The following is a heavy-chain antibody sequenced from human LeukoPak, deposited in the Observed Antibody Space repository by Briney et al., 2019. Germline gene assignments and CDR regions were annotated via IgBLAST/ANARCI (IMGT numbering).Heavy chain of an antibody. Sequence: GGSLRLSCAASGFTFSSYRMYWVRQAPGKGLVWVSHIYSDESSTSYADSVKGRFTISRDNTKNTLYLQMNSLRGEDTAVYYCARDRSRWSMTPGADVWGQGTTVTVSS. CDR3: ARDRSRWSMTPGADV. CDR2: IYSDESST. D-gene: IGHD2-15*01. V-gene: IGHV3-74*01. CDR1: GFTFSSYR. J-gene: IGHJ6*02.